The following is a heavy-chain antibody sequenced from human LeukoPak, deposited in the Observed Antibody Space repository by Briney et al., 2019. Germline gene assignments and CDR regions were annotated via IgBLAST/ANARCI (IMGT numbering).Heavy chain of an antibody. J-gene: IGHJ4*02. CDR1: GFTFSSYA. Sequence: GGSLRLSCEASGFTFSSYAMSWVRQAPGKGLEWVSAISGSGGSTYYADSVKGRFTISRDNSKNTLYLQMNSLRAEDTAVYYCARRDYYGSGSYGGLEYYFDYWGQGTLVTVSS. V-gene: IGHV3-23*01. CDR3: ARRDYYGSGSYGGLEYYFDY. CDR2: ISGSGGST. D-gene: IGHD3-10*01.